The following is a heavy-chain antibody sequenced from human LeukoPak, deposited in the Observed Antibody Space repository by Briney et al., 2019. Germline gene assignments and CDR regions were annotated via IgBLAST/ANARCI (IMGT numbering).Heavy chain of an antibody. CDR3: ARIGGYGSGIDY. CDR2: INPNSGGT. V-gene: IGHV1-2*06. J-gene: IGHJ4*02. CDR1: GYTFTGYY. Sequence: ASVKVYCKASGYTFTGYYMHWVRQAPGQGLEWMGRINPNSGGTNYAQKFQGRVTMTRDTSISTAYMELSRLRSDDTAVYYCARIGGYGSGIDYWGQGTLVTVSS. D-gene: IGHD3-10*01.